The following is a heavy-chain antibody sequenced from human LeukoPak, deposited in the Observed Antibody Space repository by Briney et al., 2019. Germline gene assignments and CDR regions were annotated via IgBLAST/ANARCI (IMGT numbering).Heavy chain of an antibody. D-gene: IGHD6-19*01. CDR1: GASFSGYY. J-gene: IGHJ4*02. Sequence: SETLSLTCAVYGASFSGYYCNWIRQPPGKGLEWIGEVNHSGNTNYNPSLESRVTISVDTSKNQFSLKLSSATAADTAVYYCATRSAWYAPGLWGQGTLVTVSS. CDR2: VNHSGNT. V-gene: IGHV4-34*01. CDR3: ATRSAWYAPGL.